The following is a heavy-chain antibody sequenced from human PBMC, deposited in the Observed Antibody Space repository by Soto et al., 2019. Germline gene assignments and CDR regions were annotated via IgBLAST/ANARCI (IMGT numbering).Heavy chain of an antibody. J-gene: IGHJ6*02. Sequence: EVQLVESGGGLIQPGGSLRVSCAASEFTVSSNYMTWVRQAPGKGLELVSVIDTDGRANYSESVKGRFTNSRDNSKNTVYLQMNRLRVEHTAVYYCARGATYYDFWSGHYTSYTYYGMDVWGQGTTVTVS. CDR3: ARGATYYDFWSGHYTSYTYYGMDV. CDR2: IDTDGRA. V-gene: IGHV3-53*01. CDR1: EFTVSSNY. D-gene: IGHD3-3*01.